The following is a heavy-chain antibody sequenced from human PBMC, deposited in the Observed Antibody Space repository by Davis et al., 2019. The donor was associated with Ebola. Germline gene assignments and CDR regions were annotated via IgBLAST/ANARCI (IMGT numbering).Heavy chain of an antibody. Sequence: PGGSLRLSCAASGFTFSSYWMHWVRQAPGKGLVWVSAISGSGGSTYYADSVKGRFTISRDNAKNSLYLQMNSLRDEDTAVYYCARLRPYGYYYCGMDVWGQGTTVTVSS. J-gene: IGHJ6*02. CDR2: ISGSGGST. CDR3: ARLRPYGYYYCGMDV. CDR1: GFTFSSYW. D-gene: IGHD4-17*01. V-gene: IGHV3-21*01.